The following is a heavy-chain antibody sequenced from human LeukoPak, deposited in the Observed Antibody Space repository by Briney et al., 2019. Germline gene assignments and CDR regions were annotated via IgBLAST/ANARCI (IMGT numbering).Heavy chain of an antibody. CDR3: ARRQWLVSDFDY. D-gene: IGHD6-19*01. J-gene: IGHJ4*02. CDR2: IYYSGST. CDR1: GDSISNYY. V-gene: IGHV4-59*12. Sequence: SETLSLTCTVSGDSISNYYWSWIRQPPGKELEWIGYIYYSGSTNYNPSLKSRVTISVDTSKNQFSLKLSSVTAADTAVFYCARRQWLVSDFDYWGQGTLVTVSS.